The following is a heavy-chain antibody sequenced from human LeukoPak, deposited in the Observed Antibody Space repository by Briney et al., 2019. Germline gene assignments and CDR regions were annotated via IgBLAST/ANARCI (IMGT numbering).Heavy chain of an antibody. Sequence: GGSLRLSCAASGFTFDDYAMHWVRQAPGKGLEWVSRIKTDESVTNYADSVEGRFTISSDNAKNTLHLQMNSLRVDDTAVYYCVRGISMDVWGQGTTVTVSS. J-gene: IGHJ6*02. CDR3: VRGISMDV. V-gene: IGHV3-74*01. CDR1: GFTFDDYA. CDR2: IKTDESVT.